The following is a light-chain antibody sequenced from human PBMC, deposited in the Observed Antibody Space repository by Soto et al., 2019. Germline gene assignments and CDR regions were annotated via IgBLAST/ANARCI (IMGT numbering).Light chain of an antibody. CDR2: EAA. CDR3: QQYSISPRA. V-gene: IGKV3-20*01. J-gene: IGKJ1*01. Sequence: EVVLTQSPGTLSLSPGERATLSCRASQSVSNNFLAWYQQKPGQAPRLLIYEAAKRATGTPDRFSGSGSGTDFTLTISRLEPEDFAVYYCQQYSISPRAFGQGTKVEIK. CDR1: QSVSNNF.